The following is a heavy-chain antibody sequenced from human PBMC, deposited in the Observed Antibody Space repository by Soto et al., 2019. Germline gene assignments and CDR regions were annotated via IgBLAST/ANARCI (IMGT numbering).Heavy chain of an antibody. CDR2: IYPGDSDT. J-gene: IGHJ6*02. Sequence: GESLKISCKGSGYSFTSYWIGWVRQMPGKGLEWMGIIYPGDSDTRYSPSFQGQVTISADKSISTAYLQWSSLKAPDTAMYYCARSRLIAAAEKSGMDVWGQGTTVTVSS. CDR3: ARSRLIAAAEKSGMDV. V-gene: IGHV5-51*01. CDR1: GYSFTSYW. D-gene: IGHD6-13*01.